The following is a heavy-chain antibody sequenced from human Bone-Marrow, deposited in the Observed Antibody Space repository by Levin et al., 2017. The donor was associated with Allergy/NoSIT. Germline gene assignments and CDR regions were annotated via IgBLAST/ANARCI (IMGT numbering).Heavy chain of an antibody. Sequence: LSLTCAASGFTVSNNYMKWVRQAPGKGLEWVSLMYSGGDTLYSDSVTGRFTISRDSSNNTVYLQMNSLRAEDTAVYYCSRSYDWNYAGGQGTLVTVSS. V-gene: IGHV3-66*01. CDR3: SRSYDWNYA. CDR2: MYSGGDT. CDR1: GFTVSNNY. J-gene: IGHJ4*02. D-gene: IGHD1-7*01.